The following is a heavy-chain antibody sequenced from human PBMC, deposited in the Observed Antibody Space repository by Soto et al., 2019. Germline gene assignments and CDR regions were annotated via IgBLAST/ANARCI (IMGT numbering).Heavy chain of an antibody. CDR3: AHSLPPRILRY. CDR1: GFSLSTSGVG. J-gene: IGHJ4*02. Sequence: QITLKESGPALVKPTQTLTLTCTFSGFSLSTSGVGVGWIRQPPGKALEWLALIYWDDDERYSPSLKSRLTITKDTTKDQVVLTMTNMDPVDTATYYCAHSLPPRILRYWGQGTLVTVSS. V-gene: IGHV2-5*02. CDR2: IYWDDDE. D-gene: IGHD3-16*01.